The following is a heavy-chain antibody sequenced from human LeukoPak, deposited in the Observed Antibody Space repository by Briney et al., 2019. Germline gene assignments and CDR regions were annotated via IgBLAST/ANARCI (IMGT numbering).Heavy chain of an antibody. CDR1: GFTFSDHY. J-gene: IGHJ6*02. V-gene: IGHV3-72*01. D-gene: IGHD1-7*01. Sequence: PGGSLTLSCAASGFTFSDHYMDWVRHAPGKGLEWVGRTRNKANSYTTEYAASVKGRFTISRDDSKNSLYLQMNSLKTEDTAVFYCARAGTGTDYYYGMDVWGQGTTVTVSS. CDR3: ARAGTGTDYYYGMDV. CDR2: TRNKANSYTT.